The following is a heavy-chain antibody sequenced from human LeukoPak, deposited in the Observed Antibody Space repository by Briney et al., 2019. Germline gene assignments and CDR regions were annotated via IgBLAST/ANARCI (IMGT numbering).Heavy chain of an antibody. Sequence: SETLSLTCTVSAGSISSYYWSWIRQPPGKGLEWIGRIYTSGSTNYNPSLKSRVTISVDTSKNQFSLKLSSVTAADTAVYYCARGLNDSWTGENYWGQGTLVTVSS. CDR3: ARGLNDSWTGENY. D-gene: IGHD3-3*01. CDR1: AGSISSYY. J-gene: IGHJ4*02. V-gene: IGHV4-4*08. CDR2: IYTSGST.